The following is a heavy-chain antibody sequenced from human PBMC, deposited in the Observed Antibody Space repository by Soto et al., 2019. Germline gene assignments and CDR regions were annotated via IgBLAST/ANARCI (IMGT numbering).Heavy chain of an antibody. Sequence: PSETLSLTCAVSGVSISSGNWWTWVRQTPQRGLEYIGEIFHDGTANYYPSFERRVAISVDTSKSQFSLNLNSMTAADTAVYYCAGYNWNYYFDPWGQGTLVTVSS. CDR2: IFHDGTA. CDR3: AGYNWNYYFDP. D-gene: IGHD1-7*01. CDR1: GVSISSGNW. J-gene: IGHJ5*02. V-gene: IGHV4-4*02.